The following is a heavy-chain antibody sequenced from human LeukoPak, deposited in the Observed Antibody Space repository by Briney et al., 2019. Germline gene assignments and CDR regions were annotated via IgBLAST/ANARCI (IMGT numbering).Heavy chain of an antibody. CDR1: GYSFTSYW. D-gene: IGHD3-22*01. V-gene: IGHV5-51*01. J-gene: IGHJ4*02. CDR2: IYPGDSDT. CDR3: ARIPLRYYYDSSGYYGLAY. Sequence: GESLMISCKGSGYSFTSYWIGWVRQMPGKGLEWMGIIYPGDSDTRYSPSFQGQVTISADKSISTAYLQWSSLKASDTAMYYCARIPLRYYYDSSGYYGLAYWGQGTLVTVSS.